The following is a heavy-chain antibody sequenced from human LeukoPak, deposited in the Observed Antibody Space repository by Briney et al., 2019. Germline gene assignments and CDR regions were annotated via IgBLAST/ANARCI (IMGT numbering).Heavy chain of an antibody. V-gene: IGHV3-7*04. CDR1: GFTFSSYC. CDR2: IEQHGNEK. Sequence: GGSLRLSCSASGFTFSSYCMNWVRQAPGKGLEWVANIEQHGNEKYYMDPVEGRFTISRDNAKNSLYLEMNSLRAEDTAVYYCAGGDYYGSGSARRHWFDPWGQGTLVTVSS. D-gene: IGHD3-10*01. J-gene: IGHJ5*02. CDR3: AGGDYYGSGSARRHWFDP.